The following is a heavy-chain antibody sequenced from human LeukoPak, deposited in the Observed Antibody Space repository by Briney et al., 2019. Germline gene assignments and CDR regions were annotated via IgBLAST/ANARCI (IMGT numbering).Heavy chain of an antibody. Sequence: GESLKISCKASGYSFTSDWIGWVRQMPGKGLEWMGVIFPDDSDTRYSPSFQGQVTIAADKSINTAYLQWSSLRASDTAMYYCARPGMVYARYPTSWFDPWGQGTLVTVSS. CDR2: IFPDDSDT. J-gene: IGHJ5*02. V-gene: IGHV5-51*01. CDR1: GYSFTSDW. D-gene: IGHD2-8*01. CDR3: ARPGMVYARYPTSWFDP.